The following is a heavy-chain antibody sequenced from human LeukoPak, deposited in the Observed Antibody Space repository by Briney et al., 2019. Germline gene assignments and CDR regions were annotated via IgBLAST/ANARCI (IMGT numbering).Heavy chain of an antibody. V-gene: IGHV4-59*01. CDR1: GGSINSDY. CDR2: VFHTGNT. CDR3: ARATVTYDFWSGYPSYSDS. J-gene: IGHJ4*02. D-gene: IGHD3-3*01. Sequence: SETLSLTCIVSGGSINSDYWIWIRQPPGKGPEWIGNVFHTGNTNYSPSLRSRVTISLDTSKNQFSLSLRSVTAADTAVCYCARATVTYDFWSGYPSYSDSWGQGTLVTVSS.